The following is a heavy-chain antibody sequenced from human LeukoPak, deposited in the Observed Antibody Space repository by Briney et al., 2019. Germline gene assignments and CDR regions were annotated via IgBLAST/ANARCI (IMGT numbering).Heavy chain of an antibody. CDR1: GFTLSSYA. D-gene: IGHD2-2*01. J-gene: IGHJ6*03. Sequence: GGSLRLSCAASGFTLSSYAMSWVRQAPGKGLEWVSAISGSGGSTYYADSVKGRFTISRDNSKNTLYLQMNSLRAEDTAVYYCAKASYQLYYYMDVWGKGTSVTISS. V-gene: IGHV3-23*01. CDR3: AKASYQLYYYMDV. CDR2: ISGSGGST.